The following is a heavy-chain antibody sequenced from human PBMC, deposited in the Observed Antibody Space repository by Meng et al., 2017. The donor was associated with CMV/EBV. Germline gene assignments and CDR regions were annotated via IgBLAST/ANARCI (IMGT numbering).Heavy chain of an antibody. Sequence: SETLSLTCTVSGGSISSGGYYWSWIRQHPGKGLEWIGYIYYSGSTYYNPSLKSRVTISVDTSKNQFYLKLSSVTAADTAVYYCASSYYYDSSGYYQYYFDYWGQGTLVTVSS. CDR2: IYYSGST. CDR3: ASSYYYDSSGYYQYYFDY. J-gene: IGHJ4*02. D-gene: IGHD3-22*01. CDR1: GGSISSGGYY. V-gene: IGHV4-31*03.